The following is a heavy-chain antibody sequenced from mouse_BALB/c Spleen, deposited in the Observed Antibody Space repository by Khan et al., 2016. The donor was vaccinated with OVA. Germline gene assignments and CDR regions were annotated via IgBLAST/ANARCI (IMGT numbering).Heavy chain of an antibody. CDR3: ARPSYDPRDFEV. V-gene: IGHV14-3*02. Sequence: VQLKQSGAELVKPGASVKLSCTASGFNIKDTYLHWVKQRPEQGLEWIGRIAPANGNTQYDPKFQGKATIISDTSSNTPYMQPNSLTSEDTAVYYCARPSYDPRDFEVWGAGTTVTVSS. CDR1: GFNIKDTY. J-gene: IGHJ1*01. D-gene: IGHD2-3*01. CDR2: IAPANGNT.